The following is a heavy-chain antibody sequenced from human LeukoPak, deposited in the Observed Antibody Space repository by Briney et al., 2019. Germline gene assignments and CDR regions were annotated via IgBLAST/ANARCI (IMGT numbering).Heavy chain of an antibody. CDR1: GYTLTELS. J-gene: IGHJ4*02. CDR2: FDPEDGET. D-gene: IGHD6-6*01. V-gene: IGHV1-24*01. CDR3: ATGPLPSYSSSTVVAFDY. Sequence: ASVKVSCKVSGYTLTELSMHWVRQAPGKGLEWMGGFDPEDGETIYAQKFQGRVTMTEDTSTDTAYMELSSLRSEDTAVYYCATGPLPSYSSSTVVAFDYWGQGTLVTVSS.